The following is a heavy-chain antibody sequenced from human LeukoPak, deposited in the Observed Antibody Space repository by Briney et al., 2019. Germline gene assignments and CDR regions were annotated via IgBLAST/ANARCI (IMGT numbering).Heavy chain of an antibody. D-gene: IGHD5-18*01. J-gene: IGHJ4*02. Sequence: GRSLRLSCAASGFTFSNYAIHWVRQAPDEGLEWVTVISFDGSNKYYADSVKGRFTISRDNSKNTLYLQMNSLRAEDTAVYYCARDVDTALDYWGQGTLVTVSS. CDR3: ARDVDTALDY. CDR2: ISFDGSNK. CDR1: GFTFSNYA. V-gene: IGHV3-30-3*01.